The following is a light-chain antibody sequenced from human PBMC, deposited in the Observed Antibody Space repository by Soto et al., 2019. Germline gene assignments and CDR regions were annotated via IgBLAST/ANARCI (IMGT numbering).Light chain of an antibody. CDR1: QGISTY. Sequence: FLSASVGDRVTITCRASQGISTYLAWYQQKPGKAPNLLIYTASTLQTGVPSRFSGSAFGTEFTLTISSLQPEDFATYYCQQLAGFPITFGQGTLLEIK. CDR2: TAS. CDR3: QQLAGFPIT. V-gene: IGKV1-9*01. J-gene: IGKJ5*01.